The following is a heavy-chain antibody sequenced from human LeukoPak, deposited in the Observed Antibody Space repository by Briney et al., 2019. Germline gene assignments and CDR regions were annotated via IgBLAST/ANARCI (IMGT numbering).Heavy chain of an antibody. CDR2: ISGDGGST. J-gene: IGHJ6*04. D-gene: IGHD6-19*01. Sequence: GGSLRLSCAASGFTFCYYAMHWVRQAPGKGLEWVSLISGDGGSTYYADSVKGRFTISRDNSKNSLYLQMNSLRTEDTALYYCANIVVAGITDVWGKGTTVTVSS. CDR3: ANIVVAGITDV. V-gene: IGHV3-43*02. CDR1: GFTFCYYA.